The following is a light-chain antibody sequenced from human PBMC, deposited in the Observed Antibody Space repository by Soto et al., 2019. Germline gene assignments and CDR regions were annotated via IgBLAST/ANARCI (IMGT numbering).Light chain of an antibody. CDR1: SGDIGDYNY. Sequence: QYVLTQPASVSGSPGQAITISCVGTSGDIGDYNYVSWYQQHPGKVPKVIIDDVSNRPSGVSYRFSCTKSGNTASLTVSGLQAEDEADYYCCSYTRSGTLIFGTGTKLTVL. CDR3: CSYTRSGTLI. CDR2: DVS. J-gene: IGLJ1*01. V-gene: IGLV2-14*01.